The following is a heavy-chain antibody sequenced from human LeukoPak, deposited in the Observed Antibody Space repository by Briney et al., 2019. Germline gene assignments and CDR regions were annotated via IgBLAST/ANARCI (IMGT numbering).Heavy chain of an antibody. CDR3: ARGQITMVRGVIRTHDAFDI. Sequence: PSQTLSLTCAVSGGSISSGGYSWSWIRQPPGKGLEGIGYIYHSGSTYYNRSLKSPVTISVGRSKNQFSLRLDSVTTADPAVDYCARGQITMVRGVIRTHDAFDIWGQGTMVTVSS. CDR2: IYHSGST. CDR1: GGSISSGGYS. V-gene: IGHV4-30-2*01. J-gene: IGHJ3*02. D-gene: IGHD3-10*01.